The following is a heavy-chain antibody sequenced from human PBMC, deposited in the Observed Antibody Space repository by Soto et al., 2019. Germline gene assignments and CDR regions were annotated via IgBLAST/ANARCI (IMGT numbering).Heavy chain of an antibody. CDR2: IYYSGST. CDR3: ARQPITIFGVAVNAFDI. V-gene: IGHV4-39*01. J-gene: IGHJ3*02. Sequence: SETLSLTCTVSGGSISSSSYYWGWIRQPPGKGLEWIGSIYYSGSTYYNPSLKSRVTISVDTSKNQFSLKLSSVTAADTAVYYCARQPITIFGVAVNAFDIWGQGTMVTVSS. CDR1: GGSISSSSYY. D-gene: IGHD3-3*01.